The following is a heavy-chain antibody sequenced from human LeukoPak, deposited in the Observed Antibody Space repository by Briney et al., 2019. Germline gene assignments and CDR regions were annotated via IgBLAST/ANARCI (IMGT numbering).Heavy chain of an antibody. Sequence: SVKVSCKASGGTFSSYAISWVRQAPGQGLEWMGGIIPIFGTANYAQKFQGRVTITADESTSTAYMELSSLRSEDTAMYYCARDWAETPNWFDPWGQGTLVTVSS. D-gene: IGHD2-15*01. CDR1: GGTFSSYA. J-gene: IGHJ5*02. CDR2: IIPIFGTA. V-gene: IGHV1-69*01. CDR3: ARDWAETPNWFDP.